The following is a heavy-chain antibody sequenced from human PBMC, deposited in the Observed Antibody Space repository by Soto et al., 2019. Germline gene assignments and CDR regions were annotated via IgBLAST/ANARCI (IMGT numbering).Heavy chain of an antibody. CDR2: IYWDGDK. CDR1: GFSLSTSGVG. V-gene: IGHV2-5*02. CDR3: ARYVVVVAATLNWFDP. D-gene: IGHD2-15*01. Sequence: SGPTLVNPTHPLTLTCTFSGFSLSTSGVGVGWIRQPPGKALEWLALIYWDGDKRYSPSLKSRLTITKDTSKNQVVLTMTNMDPVDTATYYCARYVVVVAATLNWFDPWGQGTLVTVSS. J-gene: IGHJ5*02.